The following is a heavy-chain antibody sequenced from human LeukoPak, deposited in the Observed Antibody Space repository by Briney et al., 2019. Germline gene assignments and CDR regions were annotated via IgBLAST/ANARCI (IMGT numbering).Heavy chain of an antibody. V-gene: IGHV5-51*01. Sequence: GESLKISCKGSGYSFTSYWIGWVRQMPGKGLEWMGIIYPGDSDTRYSPSFQGQVTISADKSISTAYLQWSSLKASDTAMYYCARAERYCSSTSCYHYGMDVWGQGTTDTVS. D-gene: IGHD2-2*01. CDR1: GYSFTSYW. CDR3: ARAERYCSSTSCYHYGMDV. J-gene: IGHJ6*02. CDR2: IYPGDSDT.